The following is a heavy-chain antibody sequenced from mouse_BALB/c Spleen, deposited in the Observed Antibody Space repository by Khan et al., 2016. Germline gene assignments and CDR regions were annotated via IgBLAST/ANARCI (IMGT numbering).Heavy chain of an antibody. Sequence: VQLKQSGAELVKPGASVKLSCTASGFNIKDTYMHWVKQRPEQGPEWSGRIDPANGNTKYDPKFQGKATITADTSSNTAYLQLSSRRSEDTAVYYCANWDWYFDVWGAGTTVTVSS. D-gene: IGHD4-1*01. J-gene: IGHJ1*01. CDR2: IDPANGNT. CDR1: GFNIKDTY. V-gene: IGHV14-3*02. CDR3: ANWDWYFDV.